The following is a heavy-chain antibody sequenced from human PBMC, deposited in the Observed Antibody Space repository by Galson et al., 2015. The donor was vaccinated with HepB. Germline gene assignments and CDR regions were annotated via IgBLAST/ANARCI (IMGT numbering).Heavy chain of an antibody. J-gene: IGHJ4*02. CDR2: ISAYNGNT. V-gene: IGHV1-18*01. CDR3: ARDAMSSGYYPEY. CDR1: GYTFTSYG. Sequence: SVKVSCKASGYTFTSYGISWVRQAPGQGLEWMGWISAYNGNTNYAQKFQGRVTMTRDTSISTAYMELSRLRSDDTAVYYCARDAMSSGYYPEYWGQGTLVTVSS. D-gene: IGHD3-22*01.